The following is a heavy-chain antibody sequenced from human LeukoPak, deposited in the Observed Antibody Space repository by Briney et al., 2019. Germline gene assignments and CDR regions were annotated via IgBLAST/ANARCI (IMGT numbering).Heavy chain of an antibody. V-gene: IGHV1-2*02. J-gene: IGHJ6*03. Sequence: GASVKVSCKASGYTFTCYYFHWVRQAPGQGLEWMGWINPNTAGTNYAQKFLGGVTLTWDTSISTAYMELNRLTSDDTAVYYCATSAGDYRAGHYYYMGVWGKGTSVTVSS. CDR3: ATSAGDYRAGHYYYMGV. CDR1: GYTFTCYY. CDR2: INPNTAGT. D-gene: IGHD4-11*01.